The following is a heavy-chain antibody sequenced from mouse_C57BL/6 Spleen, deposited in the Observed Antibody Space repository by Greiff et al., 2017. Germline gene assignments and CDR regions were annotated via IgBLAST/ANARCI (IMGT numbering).Heavy chain of an antibody. CDR1: GFTFSDYY. V-gene: IGHV5-16*01. CDR2: INYDGSST. J-gene: IGHJ3*01. D-gene: IGHD4-1*01. CDR3: ARVGTGTGFAY. Sequence: EVQWVESEGGLVQPGSSMKLSCTASGFTFSDYYMAWVRQVPEKGLEWVANINYDGSSTYYLDSLKSRFIISRDNAKNILYLQMSSLKSEDTATYYCARVGTGTGFAYWGQGTLVTVSA.